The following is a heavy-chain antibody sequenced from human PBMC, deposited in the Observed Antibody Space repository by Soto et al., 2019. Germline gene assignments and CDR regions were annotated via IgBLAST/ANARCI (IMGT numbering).Heavy chain of an antibody. D-gene: IGHD6-13*01. CDR3: AAAAAGPGFFYYGMDV. Sequence: QVQLVQSGAEVKKPGSSVKVSCKASGGTFSSYAISWVRQAPGQGLEWMGGIIPIFGTANYAQKFQGRVTITADKSTSTAYMERSSLRSEDTGVYYCAAAAAGPGFFYYGMDVWGQGTTVTVSS. CDR2: IIPIFGTA. J-gene: IGHJ6*02. CDR1: GGTFSSYA. V-gene: IGHV1-69*06.